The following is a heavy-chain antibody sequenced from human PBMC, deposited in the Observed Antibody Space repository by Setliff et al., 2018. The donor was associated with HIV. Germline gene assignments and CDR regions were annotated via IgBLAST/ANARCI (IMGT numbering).Heavy chain of an antibody. V-gene: IGHV1-2*02. Sequence: ASVKVSCKASGYTLTDYYVQWGRQDPGQGLEWMGWVNPHDGGTYYAQILEGRVTMPRDTSTSTAYMALSRLSSVTAADTAVYYCARRAYDICTGEWYFDYWGQGTLVTVSS. D-gene: IGHD3-9*01. CDR2: VNPHDGGT. CDR3: ARRAYDICTGEWYFDY. J-gene: IGHJ4*02. CDR1: GYTLTDYY.